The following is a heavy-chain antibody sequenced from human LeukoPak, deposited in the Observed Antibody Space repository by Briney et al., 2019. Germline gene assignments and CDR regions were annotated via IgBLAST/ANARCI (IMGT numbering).Heavy chain of an antibody. CDR1: GGTFSSYA. D-gene: IGHD6-19*01. V-gene: IGHV1-69*04. Sequence: SVKVSCKASGGTFSSYAISWVRQAPGQGLEWMGRIIPILGIANYAQKFQGRVTITADKSTSTAYMELSSLRSEDTAVYYCARGPILAVAGTSPVQHWGQGTLVTVSS. J-gene: IGHJ1*01. CDR3: ARGPILAVAGTSPVQH. CDR2: IIPILGIA.